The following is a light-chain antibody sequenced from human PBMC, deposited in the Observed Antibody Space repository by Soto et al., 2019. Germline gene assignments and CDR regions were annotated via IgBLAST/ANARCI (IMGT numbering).Light chain of an antibody. Sequence: DIQITQSPSTLSASVGDRVTITCRASQSISSWLAWYQQKPGKAPKLLIFNAATLESGVPSRFFGSGSGTEFTLTISSLQPDDFGTYYCQQYSDFSTFGQGTKLEIK. CDR3: QQYSDFST. CDR1: QSISSW. V-gene: IGKV1-5*01. CDR2: NAA. J-gene: IGKJ1*01.